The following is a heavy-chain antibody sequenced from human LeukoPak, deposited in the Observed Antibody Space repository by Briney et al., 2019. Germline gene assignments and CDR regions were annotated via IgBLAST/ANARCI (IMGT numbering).Heavy chain of an antibody. V-gene: IGHV3-15*01. CDR3: TRGRVAAAENFDY. CDR2: IKSKTDGGTT. D-gene: IGHD6-13*01. J-gene: IGHJ4*02. Sequence: PGGSLRLSCAASGFTFSNAWMSWVRQAPGKGLEWVGRIKSKTDGGTTDYAAPVKGRFTISRDDSKNTLYLQMNSLKTEDTAVYYCTRGRVAAAENFDYWGQGTLVTVSS. CDR1: GFTFSNAW.